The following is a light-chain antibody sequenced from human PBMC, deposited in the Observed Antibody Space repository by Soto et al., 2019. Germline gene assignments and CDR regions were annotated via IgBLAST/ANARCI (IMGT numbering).Light chain of an antibody. J-gene: IGKJ1*01. V-gene: IGKV1-39*01. CDR2: AAS. CDR1: QRISDY. Sequence: IQMTPSPCSRSASVGDTVTITCRSSQRISDYLNWYQQIPGKAPKLLIFAASTLHIGVPSRFSGSGSGTEFTLTINNLQREDFATYYCQESFFTLGTFGRGTKVDIK. CDR3: QESFFTLGT.